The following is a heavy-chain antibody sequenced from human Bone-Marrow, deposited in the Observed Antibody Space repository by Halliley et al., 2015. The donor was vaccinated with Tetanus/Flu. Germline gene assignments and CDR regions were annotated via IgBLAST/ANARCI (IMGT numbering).Heavy chain of an antibody. V-gene: IGHV3-53*01. CDR2: IYSGGST. D-gene: IGHD2-21*01. J-gene: IGHJ4*02. Sequence: CAASGFTVSSSYMSWVRQAPGKGLEWVSVIYSGGSTYYTDSVKGRFTISRDNSKNTLYLQMDSLRAEDTAVYYCARTSYSVYFFDYWGQGTLVTVSS. CDR3: ARTSYSVYFFDY. CDR1: GFTVSSSY.